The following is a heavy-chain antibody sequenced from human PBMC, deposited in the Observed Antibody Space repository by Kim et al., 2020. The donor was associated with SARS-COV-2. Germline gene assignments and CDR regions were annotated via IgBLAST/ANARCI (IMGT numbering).Heavy chain of an antibody. Sequence: NPSLKSRVTISVDTSKNQISLKLTSVTAADTAVYYCATGHVPGRFSWFDPWGRGTPLTVSS. D-gene: IGHD2-2*01. J-gene: IGHJ5*02. CDR3: ATGHVPGRFSWFDP. V-gene: IGHV4-34*01.